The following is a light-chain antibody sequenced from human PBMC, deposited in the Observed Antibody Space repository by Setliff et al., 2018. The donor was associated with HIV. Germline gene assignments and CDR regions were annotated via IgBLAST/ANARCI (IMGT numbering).Light chain of an antibody. Sequence: QRATISCSGSSSNIGTNAVNWYQQLPGTAPKVLIYDNNQRPSGVPDRVSGSKSGTSASLAISGLQSDDEADYYCAAWDATLNGFVFGTGTKVTVL. CDR2: DNN. J-gene: IGLJ1*01. CDR1: SSNIGTNA. CDR3: AAWDATLNGFV. V-gene: IGLV1-44*01.